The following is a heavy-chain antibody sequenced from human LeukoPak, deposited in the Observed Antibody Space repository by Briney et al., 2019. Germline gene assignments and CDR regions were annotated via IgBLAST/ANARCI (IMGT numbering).Heavy chain of an antibody. V-gene: IGHV3-30*02. CDR2: IGYIETNI. Sequence: PGGSLRLSCAASGFTFSSFGLHWVRQAPGKGLEWVAFIGYIETNIHYADSVKGRFTISRDNSENTLYLQMNSLKTEDTAVYYCARVAAPRSNDYWGQGTLVTVSS. CDR3: ARVAAPRSNDY. D-gene: IGHD6-13*01. J-gene: IGHJ4*02. CDR1: GFTFSSFG.